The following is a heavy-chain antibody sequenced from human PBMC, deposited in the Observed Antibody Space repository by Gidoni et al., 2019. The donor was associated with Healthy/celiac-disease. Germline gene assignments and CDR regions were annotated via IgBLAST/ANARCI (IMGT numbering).Heavy chain of an antibody. Sequence: EVQLVESGGGLVKPGGSLRLSCAASGFTFISYSMNWVRQAPGKGLEWVSSISSSSSYIYYADSVKGRFTISRDNAKNSLYLQMNSLRAEDTAVYYCARGPDSGSYNEYYYYGMDVWGQGTTVTVSS. V-gene: IGHV3-21*01. CDR3: ARGPDSGSYNEYYYYGMDV. D-gene: IGHD3-10*01. CDR1: GFTFISYS. J-gene: IGHJ6*02. CDR2: ISSSSSYI.